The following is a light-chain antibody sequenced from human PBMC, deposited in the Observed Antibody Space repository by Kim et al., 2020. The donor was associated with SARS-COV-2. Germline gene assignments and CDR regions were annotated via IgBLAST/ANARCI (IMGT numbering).Light chain of an antibody. V-gene: IGKV3-11*01. Sequence: LSPVERATLACRASQGVSTYLAWFQQKPGQAPRLLIHDASTRATGIPDRFSGSGSGTDFTLTISSLESEDFAVYYCHQCSNWPGTFGQGTKVDIK. CDR1: QGVSTY. CDR3: HQCSNWPGT. J-gene: IGKJ1*01. CDR2: DAS.